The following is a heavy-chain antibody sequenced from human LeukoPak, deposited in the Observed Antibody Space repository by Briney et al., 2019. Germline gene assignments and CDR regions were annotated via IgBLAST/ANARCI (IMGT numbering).Heavy chain of an antibody. CDR1: GFTFSSYW. J-gene: IGHJ4*02. CDR3: ARAEEQRWGYVDY. Sequence: GGSLRLSCAASGFTFSSYWMTWVRQAPGKGLEWVANIKRDGSDKYYVDSVKGRFTISRDNAKNSLYLQMNSLRDENTAVYYCARAEEQRWGYVDYWGQGTLVTVSS. V-gene: IGHV3-7*04. D-gene: IGHD5-24*01. CDR2: IKRDGSDK.